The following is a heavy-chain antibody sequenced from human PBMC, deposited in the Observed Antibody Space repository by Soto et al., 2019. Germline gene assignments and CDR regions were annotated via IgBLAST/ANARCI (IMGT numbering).Heavy chain of an antibody. Sequence: SLRLSCAASGFTFSTYGMHWVRQAPGQGLEWVAVISFDGTNEYYGDSVKGRFTISRDDSKNTLYLQMHSLRADDTAVYYCAKDLRHGYNYPIDYWGQGTLVTVSS. D-gene: IGHD5-12*01. J-gene: IGHJ4*02. CDR2: ISFDGTNE. CDR1: GFTFSTYG. V-gene: IGHV3-30*18. CDR3: AKDLRHGYNYPIDY.